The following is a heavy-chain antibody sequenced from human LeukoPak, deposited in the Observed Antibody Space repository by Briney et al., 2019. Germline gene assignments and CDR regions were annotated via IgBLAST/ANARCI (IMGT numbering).Heavy chain of an antibody. V-gene: IGHV4-39*01. J-gene: IGHJ4*02. CDR1: GGSISSTNYY. CDR2: IYYSGST. Sequence: SETLSLTCTVSGGSISSTNYYWGWIRQPPGKGLEWIGSIYYSGSTYYNPSLKSRVTISVDTSKNQFSLKLSSVTAADTAVYYCARRTVLTEAFDYWGQGTLVTVSS. CDR3: ARRTVLTEAFDY. D-gene: IGHD1-14*01.